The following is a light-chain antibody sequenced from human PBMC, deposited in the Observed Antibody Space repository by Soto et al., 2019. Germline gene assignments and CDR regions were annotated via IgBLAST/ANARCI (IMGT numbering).Light chain of an antibody. V-gene: IGKV4-1*01. Sequence: DIVMTQSPDSLAVSLGERATINCKSSQSVLYSSNNKNFLAWYQQKPGQPPTLLIYWESTREYGVPDRFSGCESETDFTLPISKLQHEDVAVYYCQQYYSTQYTFDQGNKQDIK. CDR1: QSVLYSSNNKNF. CDR2: WES. J-gene: IGKJ2*01. CDR3: QQYYSTQYT.